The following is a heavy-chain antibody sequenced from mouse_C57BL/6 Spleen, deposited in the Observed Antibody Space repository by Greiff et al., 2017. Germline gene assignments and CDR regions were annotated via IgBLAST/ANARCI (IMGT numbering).Heavy chain of an antibody. V-gene: IGHV1-82*01. J-gene: IGHJ2*01. Sequence: VQLQESGPELVKPGASVKISCKASGYAFSSSWMNWVKQRPGKGLEWIGRIYPGDGDTNYNGKFKGKATLTADKSSSTAYMQLSSLTSEDSAVYFCASKGGSSAFDYWGQGTTLTVSS. D-gene: IGHD1-1*01. CDR1: GYAFSSSW. CDR2: IYPGDGDT. CDR3: ASKGGSSAFDY.